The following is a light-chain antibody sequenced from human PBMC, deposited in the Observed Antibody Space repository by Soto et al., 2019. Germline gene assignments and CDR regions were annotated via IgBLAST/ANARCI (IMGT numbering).Light chain of an antibody. CDR1: QSLSSDS. J-gene: IGKJ1*01. CDR2: GAS. CDR3: QHYGSSRT. Sequence: EMVLTQSPGTLSLSPGDRATLSCRASQSLSSDSLAWYQQKPGQAPRLLIYGASSRATGIPDRFSGSGSGPDFTLTISRLEPEDFAVYFCQHYGSSRTFGQGTKVDIK. V-gene: IGKV3-20*01.